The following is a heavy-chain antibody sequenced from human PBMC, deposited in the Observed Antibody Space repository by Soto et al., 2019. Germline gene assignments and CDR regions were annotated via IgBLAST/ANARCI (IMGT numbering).Heavy chain of an antibody. V-gene: IGHV3-33*01. J-gene: IGHJ4*02. D-gene: IGHD4-17*01. CDR1: GFAFSNYG. CDR2: IWYDGSYK. CDR3: ARDPRETSVTNSIDH. Sequence: LRLSCAASGFAFSNYGMHWVRQAPGKGLEWVAVIWYDGSYKYYEDSVKGRFTISRDNSKNTLYLQMNSLRVEDTAVYYCARDPRETSVTNSIDHWGQGTQVTVS.